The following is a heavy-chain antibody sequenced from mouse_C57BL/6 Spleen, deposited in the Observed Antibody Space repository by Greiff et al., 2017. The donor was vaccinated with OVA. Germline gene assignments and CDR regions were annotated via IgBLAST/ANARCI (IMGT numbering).Heavy chain of an antibody. Sequence: QVQLPQSGAELVKPGASVKISCKASGYAFSSYWMNWVKQRPGKGLEWIGQIYPGDGDTNYNGKFKGKATLTADKSSSTAYMQLSSLTSEDSAVYFCARFDYGSSDWYFDGWGTGTTVTVSS. CDR1: GYAFSSYW. CDR3: ARFDYGSSDWYFDG. CDR2: IYPGDGDT. V-gene: IGHV1-80*01. J-gene: IGHJ1*03. D-gene: IGHD1-1*01.